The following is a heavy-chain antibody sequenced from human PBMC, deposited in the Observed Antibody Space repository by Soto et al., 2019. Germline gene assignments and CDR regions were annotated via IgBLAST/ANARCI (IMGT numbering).Heavy chain of an antibody. D-gene: IGHD2-15*01. CDR2: IWYDGSNK. CDR3: ARDWDIWEVFDP. V-gene: IGHV3-33*01. CDR1: GFTFSSYG. J-gene: IGHJ5*02. Sequence: QVQLVESGGGVVQPGRSLRLSCAASGFTFSSYGMHWVRQAPGKGLEWVAVIWYDGSNKYYADSVKGRFTISRDNSKNTLYLQMNSLRAEDTAVYYCARDWDIWEVFDPWGQGTLVTVSS.